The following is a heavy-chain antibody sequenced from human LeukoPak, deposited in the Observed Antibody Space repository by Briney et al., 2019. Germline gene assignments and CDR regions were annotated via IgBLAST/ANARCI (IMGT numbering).Heavy chain of an antibody. V-gene: IGHV3-21*01. CDR3: ARVSYYGSGSGYYYYYGMDV. Sequence: PGGSLRLSCAASGFTFSSYSMNWVRQAPGKGLEWVSSISSSSSYIYYADSVKGRFTISRDNAKNSLYLQMNSVRAEDTAVYYCARVSYYGSGSGYYYYYGMDVWGQGTTVTVSS. D-gene: IGHD3-10*01. CDR2: ISSSSSYI. CDR1: GFTFSSYS. J-gene: IGHJ6*02.